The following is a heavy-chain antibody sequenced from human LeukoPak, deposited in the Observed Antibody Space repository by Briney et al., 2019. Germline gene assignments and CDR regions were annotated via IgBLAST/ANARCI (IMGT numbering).Heavy chain of an antibody. D-gene: IGHD6-19*01. J-gene: IGHJ6*02. CDR2: IIPIFGTA. CDR3: ARDPSYSSGWYPSYYYGMDV. CDR1: GGTFSSYA. V-gene: IGHV1-69*05. Sequence: SVKVSCKASGGTFSSYAISWVRQAPGQGLEWMGGIIPIFGTANYAQKFQGRVTITRDTSASTAYMELSSLRSEDTAVYYCARDPSYSSGWYPSYYYGMDVWGQGTTVTVSS.